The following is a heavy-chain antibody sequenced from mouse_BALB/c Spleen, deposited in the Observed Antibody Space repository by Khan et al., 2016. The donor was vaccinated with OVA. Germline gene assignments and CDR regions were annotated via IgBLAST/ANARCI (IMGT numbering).Heavy chain of an antibody. D-gene: IGHD2-14*01. Sequence: VTLLESGPGLVAPSQSLSIPCTVSGFSLSRYNIHWVRQPPGKGLEWLGMIWGGGGTDYTSTLKSRLSISKDNSKSQVFLKMNSLQTDDTAMYYCARAYYRYDGYYAMDYWGQGTSVTVSS. CDR3: ARAYYRYDGYYAMDY. V-gene: IGHV2-6-4*01. CDR1: GFSLSRYN. J-gene: IGHJ4*01. CDR2: IWGGGGT.